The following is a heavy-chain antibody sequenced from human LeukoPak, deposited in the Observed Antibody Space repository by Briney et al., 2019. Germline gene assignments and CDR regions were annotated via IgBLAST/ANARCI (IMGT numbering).Heavy chain of an antibody. J-gene: IGHJ4*02. D-gene: IGHD3-16*02. CDR3: ARDYLWGSYRYTPLDY. V-gene: IGHV3-66*03. CDR1: GSTVSNNY. CDR2: IYRSGST. Sequence: PGGSLRLSCAASGSTVSNNYMSWVRQAPGKGLEWVSVIYRSGSTYYADSVKGRLTISRDNSKNTLYLQMNSLRAEDTAVYYCARDYLWGSYRYTPLDYWGQGTLVTVSS.